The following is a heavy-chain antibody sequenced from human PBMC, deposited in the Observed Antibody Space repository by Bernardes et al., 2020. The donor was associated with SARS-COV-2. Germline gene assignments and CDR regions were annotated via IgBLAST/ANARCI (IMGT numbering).Heavy chain of an antibody. CDR1: GFTFSSYG. CDR3: AKAGSWDGYDYDAFDI. D-gene: IGHD5-12*01. V-gene: IGHV3-23*01. CDR2: ISGSGGSP. Sequence: GGSLRLSCAASGFTFSSYGMTWVRQAPGKGLEWVSVISGSGAPGKGLEWVSGISGSGGSPQYADSVKGRFTISRDNSKNTLYLQMNSLRAEDTAVYYCAKAGSWDGYDYDAFDIWGQGTMVTVSS. J-gene: IGHJ3*02.